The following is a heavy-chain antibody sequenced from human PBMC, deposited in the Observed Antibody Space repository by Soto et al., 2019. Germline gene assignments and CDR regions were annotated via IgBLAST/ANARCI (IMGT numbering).Heavy chain of an antibody. CDR1: GYTFSNFW. D-gene: IGHD6-13*01. Sequence: GESLKISCQCSGYTFSNFWIGWVRQLPGQGLEWMGIIYPGDHETRSSPSFLGKVTISAETSINTAYLQWSSLEASDSAFYFCARSPRSSTYFDFWGEGALLTVSS. J-gene: IGHJ4*02. CDR3: ARSPRSSTYFDF. CDR2: IYPGDHET. V-gene: IGHV5-51*01.